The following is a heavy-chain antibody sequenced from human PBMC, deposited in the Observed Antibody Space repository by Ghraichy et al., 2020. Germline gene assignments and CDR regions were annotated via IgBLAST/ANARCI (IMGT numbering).Heavy chain of an antibody. CDR3: VRGICSGGICYPFDY. V-gene: IGHV3-74*01. CDR2: INSDGSNT. CDR1: GFTLSSYW. Sequence: GESLNISCAASGFTLSSYWMHWVRQAPGKGLVWVSRINSDGSNTKYADSVKGRFTISRDNAKNTLYLQMNSLGADDTAVYYCVRGICSGGICYPFDYWGQGILVTVSS. J-gene: IGHJ4*02. D-gene: IGHD2-15*01.